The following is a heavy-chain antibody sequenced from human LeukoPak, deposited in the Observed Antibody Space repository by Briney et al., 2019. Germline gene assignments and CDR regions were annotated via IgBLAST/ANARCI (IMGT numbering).Heavy chain of an antibody. CDR1: GFTFDRFT. D-gene: IGHD2-21*02. CDR2: INRRGHT. J-gene: IGHJ4*02. Sequence: PGGSLRLSCAASGFTFDRFTIHWVRKTPAKGLEWVSLINRRGHTCYADSVKGRFTISRDNSRNSVFLQMNSLRPEDTALYHCAKEVDCPSDCLFFHSWGRGTLVTVSS. CDR3: AKEVDCPSDCLFFHS. V-gene: IGHV3-43*01.